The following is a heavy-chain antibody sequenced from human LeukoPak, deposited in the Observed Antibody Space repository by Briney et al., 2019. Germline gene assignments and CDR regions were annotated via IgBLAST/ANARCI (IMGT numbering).Heavy chain of an antibody. CDR2: ISYDGSNK. J-gene: IGHJ4*02. Sequence: GGSLRLSCAASGFTFSSYGMHWVRQAPGKGLEWVAVISYDGSNKYYADSVKGRFTIPRDNSKNTLYLQMNSLRAEDTAVYYCAKGDTPYRIAAAGIDYWGQGTLVTVSS. CDR3: AKGDTPYRIAAAGIDY. V-gene: IGHV3-30*18. D-gene: IGHD6-13*01. CDR1: GFTFSSYG.